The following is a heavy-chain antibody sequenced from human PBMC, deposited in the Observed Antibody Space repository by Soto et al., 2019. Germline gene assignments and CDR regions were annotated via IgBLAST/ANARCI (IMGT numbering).Heavy chain of an antibody. J-gene: IGHJ4*01. CDR1: GFTFSSYG. V-gene: IGHV3-30*03. CDR2: ISYDGNNK. Sequence: GGSLRLSCAASGFTFSSYGMHWVRQAPGKGLESVAVISYDGNNKDYAHSVKGRFTISRDNSRNTLSLQMNSLTVDDTAVYYCARAAHLQYFDWLSPFNWGHGTLVTSPQ. D-gene: IGHD3-9*01. CDR3: ARAAHLQYFDWLSPFN.